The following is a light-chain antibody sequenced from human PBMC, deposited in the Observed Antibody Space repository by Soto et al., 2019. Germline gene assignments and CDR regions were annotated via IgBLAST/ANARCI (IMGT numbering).Light chain of an antibody. CDR1: QSVSSN. CDR3: QQYAKAPLT. V-gene: IGKV3-15*01. Sequence: EIVLTQSPATLSVSPGERATLSCRASQSVSSNLAWYQQKTGQAPRLLISGASTRATGIPARFSGSGSGTEFTLTISRLEPEDFAVYYCQQYAKAPLTFGQGTKVDIK. CDR2: GAS. J-gene: IGKJ1*01.